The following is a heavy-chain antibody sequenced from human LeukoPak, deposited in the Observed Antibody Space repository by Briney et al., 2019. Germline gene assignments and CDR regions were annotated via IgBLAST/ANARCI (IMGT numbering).Heavy chain of an antibody. CDR2: ISVIGGST. CDR3: AKVGESYYDSSGYPGYFDY. V-gene: IGHV3-23*01. D-gene: IGHD3-22*01. Sequence: GGSLRLSCAASGFTFSSYAMSWVRQAPGKGLEWVSAISVIGGSTYYADSVKGRFTSSRDNSKSTLYLQMNSLRAEDTAVYYCAKVGESYYDSSGYPGYFDYRGQGTLVTVSS. J-gene: IGHJ4*02. CDR1: GFTFSSYA.